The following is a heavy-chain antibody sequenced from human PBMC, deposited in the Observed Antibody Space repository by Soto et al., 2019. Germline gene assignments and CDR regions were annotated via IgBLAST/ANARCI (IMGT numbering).Heavy chain of an antibody. D-gene: IGHD3-10*01. CDR3: AGEITMVRGSDAFDI. CDR1: GYTFTIYD. CDR2: MNPNSGNT. Sequence: ASVKVSGKASGYTFTIYDINCVLQSTLQGLEWMGWMNPNSGNTGYAQKFQGRVTMTRNTSISTAYMELSSLRSEDTAVYYCAGEITMVRGSDAFDIWGQGTMVTVSS. J-gene: IGHJ3*02. V-gene: IGHV1-8*01.